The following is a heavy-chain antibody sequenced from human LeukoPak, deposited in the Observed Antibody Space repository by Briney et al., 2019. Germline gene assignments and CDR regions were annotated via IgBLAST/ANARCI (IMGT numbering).Heavy chain of an antibody. CDR2: IYYSEST. J-gene: IGHJ5*02. CDR1: GRSISSYY. V-gene: IGHV4-59*01. D-gene: IGHD2-2*01. CDR3: ARGQSDIVVVPAAVVWFDP. Sequence: SVTLSLPCTVWGRSISSYYWSWIRQPPGKGLEWIGYIYYSESTNNNPSLKSRVTISVDTSKNQFSLKLSSVTAADTAVYYCARGQSDIVVVPAAVVWFDPWGQGTLVTVSS.